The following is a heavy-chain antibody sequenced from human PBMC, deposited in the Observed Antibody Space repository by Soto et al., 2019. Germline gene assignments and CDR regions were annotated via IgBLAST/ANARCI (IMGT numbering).Heavy chain of an antibody. CDR3: ARAVMATTTLDY. J-gene: IGHJ4*02. V-gene: IGHV4-31*03. Sequence: LSLTCTVSGGSISSGGYYWSWIRQHPGKGLEWIGYIYYSGSTYYNPSLKSRVTISVDTSKNQFSLKLSSVTAADTAVYYCARAVMATTTLDYWGQGTLVTVSS. CDR1: GGSISSGGYY. CDR2: IYYSGST. D-gene: IGHD5-12*01.